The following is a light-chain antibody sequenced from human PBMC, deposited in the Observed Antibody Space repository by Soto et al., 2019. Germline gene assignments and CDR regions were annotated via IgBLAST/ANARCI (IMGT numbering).Light chain of an antibody. Sequence: DIQMTQSPSSLSAPVGDRVIITCRASRSIDTNLNWYQQKPGRAPKLLVFAASTLQYGVPSRFSGSGSGTDFTLTISSLQPEDFAIYSCHQSFSVPYTFGQGTRLE. CDR3: HQSFSVPYT. CDR2: AAS. J-gene: IGKJ2*01. CDR1: RSIDTN. V-gene: IGKV1-39*01.